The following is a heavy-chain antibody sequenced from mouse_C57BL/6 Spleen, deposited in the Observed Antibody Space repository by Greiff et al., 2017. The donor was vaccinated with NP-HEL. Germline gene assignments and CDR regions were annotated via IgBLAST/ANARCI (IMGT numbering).Heavy chain of an antibody. CDR3: ASDGPLYYYAMDY. J-gene: IGHJ4*01. D-gene: IGHD2-3*01. Sequence: VQLQQSGAELVKPGASVKISCKASGYAFSSYWMNWVKQRPGKGLEWIGQIYPGDGDTNYNGKFKGKATLTADKSSSTAYMQLSSLTSEDSAVYFCASDGPLYYYAMDYWGQGTSVTVSS. V-gene: IGHV1-80*01. CDR2: IYPGDGDT. CDR1: GYAFSSYW.